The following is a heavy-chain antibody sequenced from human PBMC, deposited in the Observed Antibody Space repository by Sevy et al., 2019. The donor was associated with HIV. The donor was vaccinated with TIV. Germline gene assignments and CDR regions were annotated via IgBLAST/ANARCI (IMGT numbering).Heavy chain of an antibody. D-gene: IGHD1-1*01. CDR3: ARGTRGTFDS. V-gene: IGHV3-74*01. Sequence: GRSLRLSCAASGFTFSSSWMHWVRQVPGKGLVWVSRINSDGGSLSYADSVKGRFTISRDNAKKTLYLQMNSLRAEDTAMYFCARGTRGTFDSWGQGALVTVSS. CDR2: INSDGGSL. J-gene: IGHJ4*02. CDR1: GFTFSSSW.